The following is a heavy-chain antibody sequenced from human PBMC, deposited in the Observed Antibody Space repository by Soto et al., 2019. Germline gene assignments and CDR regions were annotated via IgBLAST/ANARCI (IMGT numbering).Heavy chain of an antibody. CDR2: LSGSGGST. CDR1: GFTFSDYA. Sequence: GGSLRLSCAASGFTFSDYAMSWVRQAPGKGLEWVSVLSGSGGSTFYADSVKGRFTISRDNSKNTLYLQMNSLRAEDTAVYYCAHSAGYTSTWPKGGFDYWGQGTLVTVSS. V-gene: IGHV3-23*01. CDR3: AHSAGYTSTWPKGGFDY. D-gene: IGHD6-13*01. J-gene: IGHJ4*02.